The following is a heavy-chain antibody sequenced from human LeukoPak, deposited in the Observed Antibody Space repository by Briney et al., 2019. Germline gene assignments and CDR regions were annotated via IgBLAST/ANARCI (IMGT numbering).Heavy chain of an antibody. CDR2: ISSSSSYI. Sequence: GGSLRLSCAASGFTFSSYSMNWVRQAPGKGLEWVSSISSSSSYIYYADSVKGRFTISRDNAKNSLYLQMNSLRAEDTAVYYCARGVDYDSSTYYYTGVPYYFDQWGQGTLVTVSS. CDR3: ARGVDYDSSTYYYTGVPYYFDQ. CDR1: GFTFSSYS. D-gene: IGHD3-22*01. V-gene: IGHV3-21*01. J-gene: IGHJ4*02.